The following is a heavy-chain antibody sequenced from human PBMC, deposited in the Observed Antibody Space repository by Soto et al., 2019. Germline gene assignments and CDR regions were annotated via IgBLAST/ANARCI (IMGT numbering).Heavy chain of an antibody. Sequence: GGSLRLSRAASGFTYDDYTMHWVRQAPGKGLEWVSGISWNSTTIAYADSVKGRFTISRDNAKNSLYLQMNSLRAADTAFYYCAKDTGPNWGQGTLVTVSS. CDR1: GFTYDDYT. CDR2: ISWNSTTI. V-gene: IGHV3-9*01. CDR3: AKDTGPN. J-gene: IGHJ4*02.